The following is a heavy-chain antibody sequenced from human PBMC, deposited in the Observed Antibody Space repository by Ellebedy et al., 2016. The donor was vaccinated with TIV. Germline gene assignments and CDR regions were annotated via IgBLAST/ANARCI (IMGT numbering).Heavy chain of an antibody. V-gene: IGHV3-11*01. CDR2: IRSSGATL. CDR1: GFTFSDYY. CDR3: ARSVVSTWYFDY. Sequence: PGGSLRLSCAASGFTFSDYYMSWIRQAPGKGLEWISYIRSSGATLYYADSVKGRFTISRDNAKNSLYLQMNSLRAEDTAVYYCARSVVSTWYFDYWGQGALVTVSS. J-gene: IGHJ4*02. D-gene: IGHD2-15*01.